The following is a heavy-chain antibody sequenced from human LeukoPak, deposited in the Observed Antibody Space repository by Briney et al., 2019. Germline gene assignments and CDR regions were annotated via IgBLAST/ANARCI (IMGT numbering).Heavy chain of an antibody. Sequence: GGSLRLSCAASGFTFSDYYMSWIRQAPGKGLEWVSYISSSGSTIYYADSVKGRFTISRDNAKNSLYLQMNSLRAEDTAVYYCARYTLETYYYDSSGSSVYWGQGTLVTVSS. CDR2: ISSSGSTI. D-gene: IGHD3-22*01. V-gene: IGHV3-11*01. CDR3: ARYTLETYYYDSSGSSVY. CDR1: GFTFSDYY. J-gene: IGHJ4*02.